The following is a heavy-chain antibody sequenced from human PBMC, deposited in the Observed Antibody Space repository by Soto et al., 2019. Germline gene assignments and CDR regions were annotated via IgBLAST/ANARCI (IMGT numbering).Heavy chain of an antibody. CDR1: GFTFSSYS. CDR2: ISSSSSYI. V-gene: IGHV3-21*01. D-gene: IGHD3-3*01. Sequence: EVQLVESGGGLVKPGGSLRLSCAASGFTFSSYSMNWVRQAPGKGLEWVSSISSSSSYIYYGDSVKGRFTISRDNAKNSVYLQMNSLRDEDTAVYYCARGGKDLYYDFWSGYPYYGMDVWGQGTTVTVSS. J-gene: IGHJ6*02. CDR3: ARGGKDLYYDFWSGYPYYGMDV.